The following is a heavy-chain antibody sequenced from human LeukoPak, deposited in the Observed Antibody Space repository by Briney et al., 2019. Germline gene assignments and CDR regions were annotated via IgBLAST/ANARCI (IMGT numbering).Heavy chain of an antibody. CDR3: ARGGYCSSTSCYNWFDP. D-gene: IGHD2-2*02. CDR2: INPSGGST. CDR1: GYTFTSYY. Sequence: ASVKVSCKASGYTFTSYYMHWVRQAPGQGLEWMGIINPSGGSTSYAQKFQGRVTMTRDTSTSTVYMELSSLRSEDTAVYYCARGGYCSSTSCYNWFDPWGQGTLVTVSS. J-gene: IGHJ5*02. V-gene: IGHV1-46*01.